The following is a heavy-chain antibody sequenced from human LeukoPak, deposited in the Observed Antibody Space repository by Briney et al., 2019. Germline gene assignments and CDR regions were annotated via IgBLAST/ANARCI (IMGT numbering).Heavy chain of an antibody. CDR2: IYTSGST. J-gene: IGHJ4*01. CDR1: GGSISSDSHY. Sequence: PSETLSLTCTVSGGSISSDSHYWTWIRQPAGKGLEWIGRIYTSGSTDYNPSLKSRVTISVDTSKNQFSLKLSSVTAADTAVYYCARERGSLTGYLSIDYWGHGTLVTVSS. V-gene: IGHV4-61*02. CDR3: ARERGSLTGYLSIDY. D-gene: IGHD3-9*01.